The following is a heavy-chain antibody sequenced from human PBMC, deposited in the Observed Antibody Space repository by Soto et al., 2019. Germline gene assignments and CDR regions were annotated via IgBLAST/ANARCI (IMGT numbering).Heavy chain of an antibody. J-gene: IGHJ6*02. V-gene: IGHV1-69*13. CDR2: IIHIFGTA. D-gene: IGHD3-3*01. Sequence: SVKVSCKASGGTFSSYAISWVRQAPGQGLEWMGGIIHIFGTANYAQKFQGRVTITADESTSTAYMELSSLRSEDTAVYYCARSTYYDFWSGYYIRAPEPRYYYYGMDVWGQGTTVTVSS. CDR3: ARSTYYDFWSGYYIRAPEPRYYYYGMDV. CDR1: GGTFSSYA.